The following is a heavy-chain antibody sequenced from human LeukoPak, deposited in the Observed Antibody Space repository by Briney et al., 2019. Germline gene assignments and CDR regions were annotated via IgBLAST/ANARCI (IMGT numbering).Heavy chain of an antibody. J-gene: IGHJ2*01. D-gene: IGHD6-19*01. Sequence: SETLSLTCTVSGGSISSYYWSWIRQPPGKGLEWIGYIYYSGSTNYNPSLKSRVTISVDTSKNQFSLKLSSVTAADTAVYYCARDPGYSSGWYWYFDLWGRGTLVTVSS. CDR1: GGSISSYY. V-gene: IGHV4-59*12. CDR2: IYYSGST. CDR3: ARDPGYSSGWYWYFDL.